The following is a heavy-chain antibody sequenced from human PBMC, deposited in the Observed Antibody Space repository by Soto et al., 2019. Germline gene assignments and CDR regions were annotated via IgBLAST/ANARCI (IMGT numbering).Heavy chain of an antibody. V-gene: IGHV2-26*01. Sequence: QVTLKESGPVLVKPTETLTLTCTVSGFSLRNTRMGVRWIRQSPGKALEWLAHIFSNAATSYSPSLKSRLAISRYTSKSQVVLTTTNVAPVYTATYYCARSLYVDYVHWYFDLWGRGTLVTVSS. CDR3: ARSLYVDYVHWYFDL. CDR2: IFSNAAT. D-gene: IGHD4-17*01. J-gene: IGHJ2*01. CDR1: GFSLRNTRMG.